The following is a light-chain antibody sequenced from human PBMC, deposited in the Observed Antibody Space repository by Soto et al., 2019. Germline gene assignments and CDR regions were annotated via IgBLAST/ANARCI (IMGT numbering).Light chain of an antibody. CDR3: QQYNSYSRT. V-gene: IGKV1-5*03. CDR2: EAS. Sequence: DIQMTQSPSSLSASVGDRVTITCRAGQSISSRLAWYQQKPGKAAKLLIYEASSLQSGVTSRFSGSGAGTEFTLTISSMQPDDFATYYCQQYNSYSRTFGQGTKVDIK. CDR1: QSISSR. J-gene: IGKJ1*01.